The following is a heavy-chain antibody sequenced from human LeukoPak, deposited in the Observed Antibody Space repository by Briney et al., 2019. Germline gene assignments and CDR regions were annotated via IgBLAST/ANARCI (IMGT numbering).Heavy chain of an antibody. CDR2: IYYSGST. CDR1: GGSFSGYY. Sequence: PSETLSLTCAVYGGSFSGYYWSWIRQPPGKGLEWIGYIYYSGSTNYNPSLKSRVTISVDTSKNQFSLKLSSVTAADTAVYYCARLEADYGDYVAPHAFDIWGQGTMVTVSS. CDR3: ARLEADYGDYVAPHAFDI. J-gene: IGHJ3*02. D-gene: IGHD4-17*01. V-gene: IGHV4-59*08.